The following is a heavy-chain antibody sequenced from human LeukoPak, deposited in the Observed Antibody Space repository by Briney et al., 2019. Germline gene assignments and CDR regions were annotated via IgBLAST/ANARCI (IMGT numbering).Heavy chain of an antibody. CDR1: GGSFSGYY. D-gene: IGHD5-18*01. Sequence: PSETLSLTCAVYGGSFSGYYWSWIRQPPGKGLEWIGYINYSGYTLYNPSLRSRVTISIGTSKNHFSLKVSSVTAADTAVYYCARDRGYSYGPFDYWGQGTLVTVSS. CDR2: INYSGYT. J-gene: IGHJ4*02. V-gene: IGHV4-34*09. CDR3: ARDRGYSYGPFDY.